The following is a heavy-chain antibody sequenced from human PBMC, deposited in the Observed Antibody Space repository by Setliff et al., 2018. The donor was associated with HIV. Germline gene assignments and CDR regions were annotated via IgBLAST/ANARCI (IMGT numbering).Heavy chain of an antibody. CDR2: IHYSGST. Sequence: KASETLSLTCTVSGGSFSSSSYYWGWIRQPPGKGREWIGNIHYSGSTYYNPSLKSRVTISKDTSKNQFSLHLSSVTAADTAVYYCARDTYDSRGYFFGYWGQGTLVTVSS. V-gene: IGHV4-39*07. J-gene: IGHJ4*02. CDR3: ARDTYDSRGYFFGY. CDR1: GGSFSSSSYY. D-gene: IGHD3-22*01.